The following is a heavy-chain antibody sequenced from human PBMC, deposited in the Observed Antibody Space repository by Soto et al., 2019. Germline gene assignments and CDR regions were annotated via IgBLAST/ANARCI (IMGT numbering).Heavy chain of an antibody. CDR1: GFTFSSYW. Sequence: EVQSVESGGGLVQPGGSLRLSCTASGFTFSSYWMTWVRQAPGKGLEWVANIYPGGSEKYYVESVKGRFTISRDNTRNSLSLQMNSLRAEDTAVYFCARDRGSGLYRAGSDYWGQGTQVTVSS. V-gene: IGHV3-7*01. CDR3: ARDRGSGLYRAGSDY. CDR2: IYPGGSEK. J-gene: IGHJ4*02. D-gene: IGHD6-19*01.